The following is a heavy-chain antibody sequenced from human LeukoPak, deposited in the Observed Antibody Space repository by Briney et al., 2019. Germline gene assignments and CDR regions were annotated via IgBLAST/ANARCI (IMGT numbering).Heavy chain of an antibody. CDR3: ARVPITMVRGVRYWYFDL. V-gene: IGHV4-30-2*01. J-gene: IGHJ2*01. Sequence: PSETLSLTCAVSGGSISSGGYSWSWIRQPPRKGLEWIGYIYHSGSTYYNPSLKSRVTISVDRSKNQFSLKLSSVTAADTAVYYCARVPITMVRGVRYWYFDLWGRGTLVTVSS. D-gene: IGHD3-10*01. CDR1: GGSISSGGYS. CDR2: IYHSGST.